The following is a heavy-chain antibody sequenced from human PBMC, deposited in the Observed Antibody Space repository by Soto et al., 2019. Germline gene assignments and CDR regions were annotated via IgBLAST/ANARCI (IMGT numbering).Heavy chain of an antibody. CDR1: GFTFSSYA. V-gene: IGHV3-30-3*01. CDR2: ISYDGSNK. Sequence: QVQLVESGGGVVQPGRSLRLSCAASGFTFSSYAMHWVRQAPGKGLEWVAVISYDGSNKYYADSVKGRFTISRDNSKNKLYLQMNSLRAEDTAVYYCARAPPPRYTVVTQGYFDLWGRGTLVTVSS. J-gene: IGHJ2*01. CDR3: ARAPPPRYTVVTQGYFDL. D-gene: IGHD2-21*02.